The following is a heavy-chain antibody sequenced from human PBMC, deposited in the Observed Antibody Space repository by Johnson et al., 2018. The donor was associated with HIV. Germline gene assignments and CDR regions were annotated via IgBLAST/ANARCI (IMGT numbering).Heavy chain of an antibody. CDR2: IYSGGST. V-gene: IGHV3-66*01. D-gene: IGHD2-15*01. CDR3: ARDVRMDKAFDI. J-gene: IGHJ3*02. CDR1: GFTVSSNY. Sequence: VLLVESGGGLVQPGGSLRLSCAASGFTVSSNYMNWVRQAPGKGLEWVSVIYSGGSTFYADSVKGRFTISRDNSKNTLYLQMNSLRAEDTAVYYCARDVRMDKAFDIWGQGTMVTVSS.